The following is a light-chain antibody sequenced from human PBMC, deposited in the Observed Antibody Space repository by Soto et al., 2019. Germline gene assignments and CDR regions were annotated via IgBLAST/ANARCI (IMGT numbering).Light chain of an antibody. CDR3: QQYNSYST. V-gene: IGKV1-5*01. J-gene: IGKJ1*01. CDR2: DAS. Sequence: DIQMTRSPSTLSPSGVDRVTITCRASQSISSWLAWYQQKPGKAPKLLIYDASSLESGVPSRFSGSGSGTEFTLTISSLQPDDFAAYYCQQYNSYSTFGQGTKVDIK. CDR1: QSISSW.